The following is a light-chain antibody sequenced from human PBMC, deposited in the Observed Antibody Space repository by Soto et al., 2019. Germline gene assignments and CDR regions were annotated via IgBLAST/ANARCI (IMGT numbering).Light chain of an antibody. CDR2: AAS. CDR1: QDVSSY. V-gene: IGKV1-8*01. Sequence: AIRMTQSPSSFSASTGDRVTITCRASQDVSSYLAWYQQKPGKAPELLIYAASNIQTGVPSRFSGSRSGTVFTFTISNLQSEDFATYYCQQSYNYPSTFGQGTKVDIK. CDR3: QQSYNYPST. J-gene: IGKJ1*01.